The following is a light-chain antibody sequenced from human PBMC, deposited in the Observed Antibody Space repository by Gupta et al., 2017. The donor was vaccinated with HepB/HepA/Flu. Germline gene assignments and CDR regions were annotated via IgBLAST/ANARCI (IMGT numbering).Light chain of an antibody. J-gene: IGKJ1*01. CDR2: KAS. CDR1: QSISSW. V-gene: IGKV1-5*03. Sequence: DIQMTQSPSTLSASVGDRVTITCRASQSISSWLAWYQQKPGKAPKLLIYKASRVESGVPSRFSGSGSGTDFTLTISSLQPDDFATYYCQQENSYPWTFGQGTKLEIK. CDR3: QQENSYPWT.